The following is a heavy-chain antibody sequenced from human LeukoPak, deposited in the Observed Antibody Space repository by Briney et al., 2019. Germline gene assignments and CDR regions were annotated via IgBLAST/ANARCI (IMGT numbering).Heavy chain of an antibody. D-gene: IGHD2-2*02. V-gene: IGHV3-53*01. CDR3: AREIPGPYYYYYMDV. Sequence: PGGSLRLSCAASGFTFSSYSMNWVRQAPGKGLEWVSVIYSGGSTYYADSVKGRFTISRDNSKNTLYLQMNSLRAEDTAVYYCAREIPGPYYYYYMDVWGKGTTVTVSS. J-gene: IGHJ6*03. CDR2: IYSGGST. CDR1: GFTFSSYS.